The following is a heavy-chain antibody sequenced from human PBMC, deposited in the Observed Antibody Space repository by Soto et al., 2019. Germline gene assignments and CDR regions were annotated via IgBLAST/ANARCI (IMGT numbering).Heavy chain of an antibody. Sequence: PGGSLRLSCAASGIPFSIYEMTLVRHAHGKRLQWVSYISDSGRVIYYADSVEGRFTISRDNAKNSLFMQMKGLGAEDTAVYYFARRNKMTTRSCYAYYGLDVWRQGTAV. V-gene: IGHV3-48*03. CDR2: ISDSGRVI. D-gene: IGHD4-4*01. CDR3: ARRNKMTTRSCYAYYGLDV. CDR1: GIPFSIYE. J-gene: IGHJ6*01.